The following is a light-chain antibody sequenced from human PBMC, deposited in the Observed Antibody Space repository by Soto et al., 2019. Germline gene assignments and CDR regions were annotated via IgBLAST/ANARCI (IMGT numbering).Light chain of an antibody. CDR1: QSVSSN. V-gene: IGKV3-15*01. CDR3: QQRSNWPQT. J-gene: IGKJ1*01. Sequence: EIVMTQSPATLSVSPGERATLSCRASQSVSSNLAWYQQKPGQAPRLLIYGASTRATGIPARISGSGSGTEFTLTITSLQSEDFAVYYSQQRSNWPQTFGQGTKV. CDR2: GAS.